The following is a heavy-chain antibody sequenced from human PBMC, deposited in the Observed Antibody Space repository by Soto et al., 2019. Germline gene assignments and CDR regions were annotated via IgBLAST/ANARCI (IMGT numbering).Heavy chain of an antibody. CDR1: GFTFSIYE. CDR2: ISSSGSTI. D-gene: IGHD3-22*01. Sequence: PGGSLRLSCAASGFTFSIYEMNWVRLAPGKGLGGVSYISSSGSTIYDADSVKGRFTISRDNAKNSLYLQMNSLRAEDTAVYYCAKESSHYYDSSGCYRDDAYDIWGQGTMVTVSS. V-gene: IGHV3-48*03. J-gene: IGHJ3*02. CDR3: AKESSHYYDSSGCYRDDAYDI.